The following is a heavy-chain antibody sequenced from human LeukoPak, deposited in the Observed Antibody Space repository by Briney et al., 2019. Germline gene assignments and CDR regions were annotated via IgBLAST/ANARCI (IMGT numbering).Heavy chain of an antibody. CDR1: GFTFTSYA. Sequence: PGGSLRLSCAASGFTFTSYAMSWVRQAPGKGLEWVSAIIGGGGATYYADSVKGRFTISRDNSKNTLYLQMDSLRAEDTAVYYCAKGRGDGYNYDYFDYWGQGTLVTVSS. V-gene: IGHV3-23*01. CDR2: IIGGGGAT. J-gene: IGHJ4*02. D-gene: IGHD5-24*01. CDR3: AKGRGDGYNYDYFDY.